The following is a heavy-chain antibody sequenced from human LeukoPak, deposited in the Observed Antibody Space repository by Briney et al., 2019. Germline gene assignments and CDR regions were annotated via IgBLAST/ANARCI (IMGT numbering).Heavy chain of an antibody. D-gene: IGHD2-8*01. J-gene: IGHJ4*02. Sequence: SVKVSCKASGFTFTSSAMQWVRQARGQGLEWIGWIVVGSGNTNYAQKFQERVTITRDMSTSTAYMELSSLRSEDTAVYYCAAFPNCTNGVCFDYWGQGTLVTVSS. CDR2: IVVGSGNT. CDR3: AAFPNCTNGVCFDY. CDR1: GFTFTSSA. V-gene: IGHV1-58*02.